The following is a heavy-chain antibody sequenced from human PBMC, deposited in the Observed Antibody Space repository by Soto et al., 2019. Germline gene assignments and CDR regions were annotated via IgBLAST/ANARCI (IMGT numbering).Heavy chain of an antibody. CDR1: GFTFSTYW. CDR3: GRAEYSYGCDY. CDR2: IKQDGSER. V-gene: IGHV3-7*04. J-gene: IGHJ4*02. D-gene: IGHD5-18*01. Sequence: AGGSLRLSCAASGFTFSTYWMNWVRQAPGKGLEWVANIKQDGSERYYVDSAKGRFTISRDNAKNSLYLQMNNLRAEDTAVYYCGRAEYSYGCDYWGQGVLVTVSS.